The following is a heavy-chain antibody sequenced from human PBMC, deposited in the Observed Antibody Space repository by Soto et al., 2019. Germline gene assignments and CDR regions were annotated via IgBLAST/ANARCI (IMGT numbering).Heavy chain of an antibody. CDR2: INHSGST. V-gene: IGHV4-34*01. CDR1: GGSFSGYY. D-gene: IGHD3-10*01. CDR3: ARGWSVRGVIIAPYYYYMDV. J-gene: IGHJ6*03. Sequence: SETLSLTCAVYGGSFSGYYWSWIRQPPGKGLEWIGEINHSGSTNYNPSLKSRVTISVDTSKNQFPLKLSSVTAADTAVYYCARGWSVRGVIIAPYYYYMDVWGKGTTVTVSS.